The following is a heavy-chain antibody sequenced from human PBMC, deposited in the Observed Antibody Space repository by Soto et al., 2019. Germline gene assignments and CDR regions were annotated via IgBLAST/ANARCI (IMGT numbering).Heavy chain of an antibody. D-gene: IGHD5-12*01. CDR1: GFSFSDAW. CDR3: TTGVDGYNPFDY. CDR2: IKSKAHGETA. V-gene: IGHV3-15*07. J-gene: IGHJ4*02. Sequence: EAQLVESGGGLVEPGGSLRVSCAASGFSFSDAWMIWVRQAPGKGLEWVGRIKSKAHGETADYAALVKGRFTISRDDSKNTVYLQMNSLTIEDTAVYYCTTGVDGYNPFDYWGQGTLVTVSS.